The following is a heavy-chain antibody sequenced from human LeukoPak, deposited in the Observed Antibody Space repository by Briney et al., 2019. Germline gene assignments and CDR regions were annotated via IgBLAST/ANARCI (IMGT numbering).Heavy chain of an antibody. D-gene: IGHD4-17*01. CDR3: ARDMTTATTCYLQH. V-gene: IGHV3-21*01. Sequence: GGSLRLSRAASGFTFSSYSMNWVRQAPGKGLEWVSSISSSSNYIYYADSEKGRFTISRDNARNSLYLQMNSLRAEDTAVYYCARDMTTATTCYLQHWGQGTLVTVSS. CDR2: ISSSSNYI. J-gene: IGHJ1*01. CDR1: GFTFSSYS.